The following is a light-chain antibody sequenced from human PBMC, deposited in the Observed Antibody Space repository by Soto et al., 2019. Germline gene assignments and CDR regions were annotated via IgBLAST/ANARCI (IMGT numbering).Light chain of an antibody. V-gene: IGLV2-14*01. CDR3: SSYTSTSPPFL. CDR1: SSDIGDYNF. CDR2: GVS. J-gene: IGLJ1*01. Sequence: QSALTQPASVSGSPAQSITISCTGSSSDIGDYNFVSWYQQHPGKAPKLMIYGVSLRPSGVSDRFSGSKSGNTASLTISGLQAEDEADYSCSSYTSTSPPFLFGTGTKLTVL.